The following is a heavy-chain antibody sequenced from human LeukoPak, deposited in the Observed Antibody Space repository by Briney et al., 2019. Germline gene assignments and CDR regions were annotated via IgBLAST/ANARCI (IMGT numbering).Heavy chain of an antibody. V-gene: IGHV3-23*01. CDR3: AKDRGYSFDY. D-gene: IGHD5-18*01. CDR2: ISGSGGGT. CDR1: GFSFSSYA. J-gene: IGHJ4*02. Sequence: GGSLRLSCAASGFSFSSYAMGWVRQAPGKGLEWVSAISGSGGGTYYAESVKGRFTISRDNSKNTLYLQMNSLRAEDTAVYYCAKDRGYSFDYWGQGTLVTVSS.